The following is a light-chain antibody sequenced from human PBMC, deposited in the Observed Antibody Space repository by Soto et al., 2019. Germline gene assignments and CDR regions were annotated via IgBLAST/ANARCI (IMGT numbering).Light chain of an antibody. CDR1: QPITKY. J-gene: IGKJ1*01. CDR2: STS. V-gene: IGKV1-39*01. CDR3: QQSHRLPWT. Sequence: DLQMAQSPSSLSASVGDRVTITCRASQPITKYLNWYRHKPGQAPKLLIHSTSTLESGVSSRFSGSGSGTDFSLTVSSLQHEDFATFYCQQSHRLPWTFGQGTRVDI.